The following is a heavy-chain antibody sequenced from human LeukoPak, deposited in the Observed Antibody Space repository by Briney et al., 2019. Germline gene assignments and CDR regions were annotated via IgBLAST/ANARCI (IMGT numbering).Heavy chain of an antibody. CDR1: GFTFSSYA. CDR2: ISYDGSNK. Sequence: GSLRLSCAASGFTFSSYAMHWVRQAPGKGLEWVAVISYDGSNKYYADSVKGRFTISRDNSKNTLYLQMNSLRAEDTAVYYCARESAWDYVWGSYRHFDYWGQGTLVTVSS. D-gene: IGHD3-16*02. CDR3: ARESAWDYVWGSYRHFDY. V-gene: IGHV3-30-3*01. J-gene: IGHJ4*02.